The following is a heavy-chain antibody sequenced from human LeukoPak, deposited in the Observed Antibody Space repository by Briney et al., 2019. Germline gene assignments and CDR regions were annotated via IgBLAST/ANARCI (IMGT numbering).Heavy chain of an antibody. V-gene: IGHV4-59*01. J-gene: IGHJ4*02. CDR2: IYYSGST. CDR1: GGSISSYY. Sequence: PSETQPLTCTVSGGSISSYYWSWLRQPPGKGLEWIGYIYYSGSTNYNPSLTSRVTISVDTSKNQFSLKLSSVTAADTAVYYYALERRGYFDYWGQGTLVTVSS. CDR3: ALERRGYFDY. D-gene: IGHD1-1*01.